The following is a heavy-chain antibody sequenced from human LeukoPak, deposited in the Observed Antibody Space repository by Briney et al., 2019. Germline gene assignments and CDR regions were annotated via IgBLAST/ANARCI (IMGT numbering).Heavy chain of an antibody. V-gene: IGHV1-24*01. CDR1: GYTLTELS. D-gene: IGHD6-13*01. CDR2: FDPEDGET. J-gene: IGHJ4*02. Sequence: ASVKVSCKVSGYTLTELSMLWVRQAPGKGLEWMGGFDPEDGETIYAQKFQGRVTMTEDTSTDTAYMELSSLRSEDTAVYYCATFRKIAAAGTFDYWGQGTLVTVSS. CDR3: ATFRKIAAAGTFDY.